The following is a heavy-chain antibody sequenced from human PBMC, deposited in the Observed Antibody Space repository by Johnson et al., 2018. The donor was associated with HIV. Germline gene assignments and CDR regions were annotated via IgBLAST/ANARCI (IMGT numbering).Heavy chain of an antibody. D-gene: IGHD6-19*01. V-gene: IGHV3-11*01. CDR3: ARALYSSGWDDAFDI. CDR2: ISSSGSTV. Sequence: QVQLVESGGGLVKHGGSLRLSCAASGFTFSDYYMSWIRQAPGKGLEWVSYISSSGSTVYYADSVKGRFTISRDNAKNSLCLQMNSLRAEDTAVYYCARALYSSGWDDAFDIWGQGTMVTVSS. J-gene: IGHJ3*02. CDR1: GFTFSDYY.